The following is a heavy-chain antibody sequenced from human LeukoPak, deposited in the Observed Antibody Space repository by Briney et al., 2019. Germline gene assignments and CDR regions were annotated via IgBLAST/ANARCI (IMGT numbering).Heavy chain of an antibody. J-gene: IGHJ4*02. Sequence: GGSLRLSCLASGFRFSTYKMNWVRQAPGEGLEWVANINEDGSEKYYVDSVKGRFTISRDNAKNSLYLQMNSLRAEDTAVYYCARDVGVAATSEFDCWGQGTLVTVSS. D-gene: IGHD2-15*01. CDR2: INEDGSEK. V-gene: IGHV3-7*01. CDR1: GFRFSTYK. CDR3: ARDVGVAATSEFDC.